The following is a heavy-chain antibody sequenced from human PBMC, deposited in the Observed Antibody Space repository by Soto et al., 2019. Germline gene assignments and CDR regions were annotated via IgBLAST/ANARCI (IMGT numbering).Heavy chain of an antibody. Sequence: QVKLVQSGAEVKKPGASVKVSCKASGYTFITYAMHWVRQAPGQRLEWMGWINAGNGNTKYSQKFQGRVSITRDTSASTAYMELSSLRSEDTAVYYCARGIIVGGWYPYYFDYWGQGTLVTVSS. V-gene: IGHV1-3*01. D-gene: IGHD6-19*01. CDR2: INAGNGNT. CDR3: ARGIIVGGWYPYYFDY. J-gene: IGHJ4*02. CDR1: GYTFITYA.